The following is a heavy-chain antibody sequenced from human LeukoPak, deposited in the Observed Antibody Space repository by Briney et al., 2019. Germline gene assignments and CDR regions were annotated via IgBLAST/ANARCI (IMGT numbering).Heavy chain of an antibody. CDR1: GFTFNNYN. Sequence: GGSLRLSCATSGFTFNNYNMNCVRQAPGRALEWVSSINSSGTYIFYADSVKGRSTISRDNAKNSLYLQMNSLGPEDTAVYYCAREPVVVAEGPSYMDVWGKGTTVTVSS. J-gene: IGHJ6*03. V-gene: IGHV3-21*01. CDR3: AREPVVVAEGPSYMDV. D-gene: IGHD2-15*01. CDR2: INSSGTYI.